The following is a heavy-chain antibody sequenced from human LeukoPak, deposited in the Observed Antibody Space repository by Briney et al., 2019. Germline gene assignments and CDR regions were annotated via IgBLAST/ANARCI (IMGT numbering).Heavy chain of an antibody. CDR3: ARGVVVVPAAIDYMDV. Sequence: PSETLSLTCTVSGGSISSYYWSWIRQPPGQGLEWIGYIYYSGSTNYNPSLKSRVTISVDTSKNQFSLKLSSVTAADTAVYYLARGVVVVPAAIDYMDVWGKGTTVTVSS. J-gene: IGHJ6*03. CDR1: GGSISSYY. D-gene: IGHD2-2*01. CDR2: IYYSGST. V-gene: IGHV4-59*01.